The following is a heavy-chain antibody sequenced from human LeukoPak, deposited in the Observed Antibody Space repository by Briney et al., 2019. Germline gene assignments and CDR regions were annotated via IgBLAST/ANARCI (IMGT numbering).Heavy chain of an antibody. CDR1: GACASIITAA. V-gene: IGHV6-1*01. J-gene: IGHJ4*02. CDR3: ARVPSATPGLFDS. Sequence: SQTLSLTCVLSGACASIITAACDWTRHYPSRGLEWLGRTYYRYKSYNDYAVSVKSRRTIKPETSKNQFSLRLKSVTLEDTAVYYCARVPSATPGLFDSWGQGTLVTVSS. CDR2: TYYRYKSYN. D-gene: IGHD2-15*01.